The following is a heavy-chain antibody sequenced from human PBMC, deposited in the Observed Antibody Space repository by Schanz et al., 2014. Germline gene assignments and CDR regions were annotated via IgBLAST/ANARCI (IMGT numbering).Heavy chain of an antibody. CDR2: ISYDGNAK. D-gene: IGHD3-3*01. Sequence: QVQLVESGGGVVQPGRSLRLSCATSGLNFDYYGMNWVRQAPGKGLEWVANISYDGNAKYYVDSVKGRFTISRDNSKDTVYLQMSGLTAEDTAVYYCARAPITIQAGPMDFWGQGTLVTVSS. CDR1: GLNFDYYG. J-gene: IGHJ4*02. V-gene: IGHV3-33*01. CDR3: ARAPITIQAGPMDF.